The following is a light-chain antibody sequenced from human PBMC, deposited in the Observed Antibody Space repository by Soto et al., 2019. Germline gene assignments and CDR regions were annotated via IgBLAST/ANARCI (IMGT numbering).Light chain of an antibody. CDR1: QSVSSN. V-gene: IGKV3-15*01. CDR2: GAF. CDR3: QQYNTWPPWT. Sequence: EIVMTQSPATLSVSPGERATLSCRASQSVSSNLAWYQQKPGQAPRLLIYGAFIRATGIPARFSGSGSGTEFTLTISSLQAEDFAVYYCQQYNTWPPWTFGQGTKVEIK. J-gene: IGKJ1*01.